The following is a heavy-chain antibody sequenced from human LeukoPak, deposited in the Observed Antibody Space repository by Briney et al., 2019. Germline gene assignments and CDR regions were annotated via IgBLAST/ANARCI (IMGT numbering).Heavy chain of an antibody. CDR2: IYHSGST. Sequence: SETLSLTCAVYGGSFSGYYWSWIRQPPGKGLEWIGYIYHSGSTYYNPSLKSRVTISVDRSKNQFSLKLSSVTAADTAVYYCARVIDYGDEHFDYWGQGTLVTVSS. CDR3: ARVIDYGDEHFDY. J-gene: IGHJ4*02. CDR1: GGSFSGYY. V-gene: IGHV4-34*01. D-gene: IGHD4-17*01.